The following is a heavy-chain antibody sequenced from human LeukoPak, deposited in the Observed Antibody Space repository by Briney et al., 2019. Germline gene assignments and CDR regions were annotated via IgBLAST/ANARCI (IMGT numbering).Heavy chain of an antibody. V-gene: IGHV1-24*01. Sequence: PGASVKVSCKVSGYTLTELSMHWVRQAPGKRLEWMGGFDPEDGETIYAQKFQGRVTMTEDTSTDTAYMELSSLRSEDTAVYYCATQWIWSGYRGLDYWGQGTLVTVSS. D-gene: IGHD3-3*01. CDR3: ATQWIWSGYRGLDY. J-gene: IGHJ4*02. CDR2: FDPEDGET. CDR1: GYTLTELS.